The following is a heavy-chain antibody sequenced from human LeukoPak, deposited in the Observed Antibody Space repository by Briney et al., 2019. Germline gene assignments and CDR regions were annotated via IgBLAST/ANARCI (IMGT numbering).Heavy chain of an antibody. CDR2: INHSGST. CDR3: ARLGWTGATT. Sequence: PETLSLTCAVYGGSFSGYYWSWIRQPPGKGLEWIGEINHSGSTNYNPSLKSRVTISVDTSKNQFSLKLSSVTAADTAVYCCARLGWTGATTWGQGTLVTVSS. V-gene: IGHV4-34*01. J-gene: IGHJ4*02. D-gene: IGHD1-26*01. CDR1: GGSFSGYY.